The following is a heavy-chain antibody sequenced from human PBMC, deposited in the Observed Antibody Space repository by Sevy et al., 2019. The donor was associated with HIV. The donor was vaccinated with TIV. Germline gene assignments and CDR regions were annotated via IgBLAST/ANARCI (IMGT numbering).Heavy chain of an antibody. CDR1: GFTFTNSW. Sequence: GGSLRLSCAASGFTFTNSWMPWVRQAPGKGLVWVSRVDNDGSGTNYADSVKGRFTISRDNAKNTVYLQMNSLRAEDTAVYYCTRDMYGIDYWGQGTLVTVSS. J-gene: IGHJ4*02. CDR3: TRDMYGIDY. D-gene: IGHD2-8*01. CDR2: VDNDGSGT. V-gene: IGHV3-74*01.